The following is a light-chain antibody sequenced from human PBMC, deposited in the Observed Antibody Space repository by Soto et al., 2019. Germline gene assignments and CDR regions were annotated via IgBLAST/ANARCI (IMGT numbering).Light chain of an antibody. Sequence: EVVTTQSPATLSVSPGERATLSCRASQGLGTNLAWYQQKPGQAPRLLIYAASTRATGVPGRFSGSGSGTEFTLTISSLQPDDFATYYCQHYNSYSEAFGQGTKVDIK. V-gene: IGKV3-15*01. CDR1: QGLGTN. J-gene: IGKJ1*01. CDR3: QHYNSYSEA. CDR2: AAS.